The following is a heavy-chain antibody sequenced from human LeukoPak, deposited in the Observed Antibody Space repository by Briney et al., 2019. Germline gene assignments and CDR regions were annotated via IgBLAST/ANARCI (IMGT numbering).Heavy chain of an antibody. CDR1: GYRFTSYW. J-gene: IGHJ3*02. D-gene: IGHD5-24*01. Sequence: GESLKISCKGSGYRFTSYWIGWVRQMPGKGLEWMGIIYPSDSESRYSPSFQGQVTMSADKSINTAYLQWSSLKASDTAMYYCARQSGMGAFDIWGQGTMVTVSS. CDR3: ARQSGMGAFDI. V-gene: IGHV5-51*01. CDR2: IYPSDSES.